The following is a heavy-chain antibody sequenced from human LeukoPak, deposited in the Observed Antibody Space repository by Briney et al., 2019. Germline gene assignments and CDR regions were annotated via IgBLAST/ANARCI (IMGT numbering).Heavy chain of an antibody. CDR3: ARDSHTSGYYYVDY. CDR1: GGSISSGGYY. CDR2: IYHSGST. Sequence: SETLSLTCTVSGGSISSGGYYWSWLRQHPGTGLEWIGYIYHSGSTYYNPSLKSRLTISVDTSKNQFSLKLSSVTAADTAIYYCARDSHTSGYYYVDYWGQGTLVTVSS. J-gene: IGHJ4*02. D-gene: IGHD3-22*01. V-gene: IGHV4-31*03.